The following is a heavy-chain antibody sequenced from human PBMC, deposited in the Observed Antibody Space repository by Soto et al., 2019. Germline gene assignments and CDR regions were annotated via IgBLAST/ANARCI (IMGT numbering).Heavy chain of an antibody. CDR2: IYYSGST. D-gene: IGHD4-4*01. CDR3: ARHFFDGRYPGGPGRQYNRLAP. Sequence: SETLSLTCTVSGGSISSSSYYWGWIRQPPGKGLEWIGSIYYSGSTYYNPSLKSRVTISVDTSKNQFSLKLSSVTAADTAVYYCARHFFDGRYPGGPGRQYNRLAPGGQGTLVTVPS. V-gene: IGHV4-39*01. CDR1: GGSISSSSYY. J-gene: IGHJ5*02.